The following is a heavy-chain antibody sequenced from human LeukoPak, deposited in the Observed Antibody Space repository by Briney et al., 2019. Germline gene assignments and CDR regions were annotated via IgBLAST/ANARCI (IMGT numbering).Heavy chain of an antibody. CDR2: ISGSGGST. V-gene: IGHV3-23*01. CDR3: AKSAIFGVVIFDY. D-gene: IGHD3-3*01. Sequence: GASLRLSCAASGFTFSSYAMSWVRKAPGKGLEWVSAISGSGGSTYYADSVKGRFTISRDNSKNTLYLQMNSLRAEDTAVYYCAKSAIFGVVIFDYWGQGTLVTVSS. J-gene: IGHJ4*02. CDR1: GFTFSSYA.